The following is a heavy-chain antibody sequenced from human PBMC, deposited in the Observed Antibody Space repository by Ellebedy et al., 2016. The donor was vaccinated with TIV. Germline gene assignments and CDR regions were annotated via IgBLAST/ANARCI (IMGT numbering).Heavy chain of an antibody. CDR1: GGSISSYY. Sequence: GSLRLSXTVSGGSISSYYWSWIRQPPGKGLEWIGYIYYSGSTNYNPSLKSRVTISVDTSKNQFSLKLSSVTAADTAVYYCARGEVRGVSLGGMDVWGQGTTVTVSS. J-gene: IGHJ6*02. V-gene: IGHV4-59*01. CDR3: ARGEVRGVSLGGMDV. D-gene: IGHD3-10*01. CDR2: IYYSGST.